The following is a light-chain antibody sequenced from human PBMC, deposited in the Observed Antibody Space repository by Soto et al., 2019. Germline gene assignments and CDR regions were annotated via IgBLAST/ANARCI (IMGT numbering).Light chain of an antibody. V-gene: IGKV1-5*01. CDR3: QQYYSFPPT. CDR2: AAS. CDR1: QSISSW. Sequence: DIPMTQYPSTLSASVGDRITITCRASQSISSWLAWYQQKPGKAPELLIYAASTLQSGVPSRFSGSGSGTDFTLTISCLQSEDFATYYCQQYYSFPPTFGQGTKVDVK. J-gene: IGKJ1*01.